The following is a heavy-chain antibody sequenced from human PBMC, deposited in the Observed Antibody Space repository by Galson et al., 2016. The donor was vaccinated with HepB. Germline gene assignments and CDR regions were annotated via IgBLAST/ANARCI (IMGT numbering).Heavy chain of an antibody. CDR1: GGSFSGYY. Sequence: ETLSLTCAVYGGSFSGYYWSWIRQPPGKGLEWIGEINHSGSTNYNPSLKSRVTLSADTSQNQFSLMLSTLTAADTAVYYCARSRGTYLAYYGMDVWGQGTTVTVSS. CDR2: INHSGST. CDR3: ARSRGTYLAYYGMDV. J-gene: IGHJ6*02. V-gene: IGHV4-34*01. D-gene: IGHD3-10*01.